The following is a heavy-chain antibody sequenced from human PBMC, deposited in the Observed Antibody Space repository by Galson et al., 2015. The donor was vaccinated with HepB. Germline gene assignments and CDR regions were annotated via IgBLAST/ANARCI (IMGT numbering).Heavy chain of an antibody. J-gene: IGHJ4*02. D-gene: IGHD2-8*02. CDR1: GYNFASYW. Sequence: QSGAEVKKPGGSLKISCKGSGYNFASYWIGWVRQMPGKGLEWMGIFYPGDSDTRYSPSFQGQVTISADKSISTAYLQWSSLKASDTAIYYCVTGRTPFYFHYWGQGTLVTVSS. CDR2: FYPGDSDT. CDR3: VTGRTPFYFHY. V-gene: IGHV5-51*03.